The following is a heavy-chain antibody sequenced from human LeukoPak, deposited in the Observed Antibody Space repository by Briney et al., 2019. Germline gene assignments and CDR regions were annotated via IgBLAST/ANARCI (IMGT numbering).Heavy chain of an antibody. V-gene: IGHV3-9*01. CDR3: AREYGFGSGSYYP. D-gene: IGHD3-10*01. CDR2: ISWNSGSI. J-gene: IGHJ5*02. CDR1: GFTFDDYA. Sequence: GGSLRLSCAASGFTFDDYAMHWVRQAPGKGLEWVSGISWNSGSIGYADSAKGRFIISRDNAKNTLYLQMNSLRAEDTAVYYCAREYGFGSGSYYPWGQGTLVIVSS.